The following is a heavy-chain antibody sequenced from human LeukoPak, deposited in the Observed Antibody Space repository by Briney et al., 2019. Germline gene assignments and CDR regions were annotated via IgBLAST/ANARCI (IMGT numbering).Heavy chain of an antibody. V-gene: IGHV4-59*11. D-gene: IGHD2-2*02. J-gene: IGHJ4*02. Sequence: SETLSLTCTVSGASISGHYLTWLRKPPGKGLEWIGYISHIGSTNYNPSLKSRVTISVDTSKNQFSLKLSSVTAADTAVYYCAGSEAAITPLDYWGQGTLVTVSS. CDR2: ISHIGST. CDR1: GASISGHY. CDR3: AGSEAAITPLDY.